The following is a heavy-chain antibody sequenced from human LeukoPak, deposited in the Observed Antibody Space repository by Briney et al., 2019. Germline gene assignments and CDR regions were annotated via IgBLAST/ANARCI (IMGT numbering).Heavy chain of an antibody. CDR2: ISYDGSNK. V-gene: IGHV3-30*04. CDR3: ARGSSGCYDY. CDR1: GFTFSSYA. Sequence: GRSLRLPCAASGFTFSSYAMHWVRQAPGKGLEWVAVISYDGSNKYYADSVKGRFTISRDNSKNTLYLQMNSLRAEDTAVYYCARGSSGCYDYWGQGTLVTVSS. J-gene: IGHJ4*02. D-gene: IGHD6-19*01.